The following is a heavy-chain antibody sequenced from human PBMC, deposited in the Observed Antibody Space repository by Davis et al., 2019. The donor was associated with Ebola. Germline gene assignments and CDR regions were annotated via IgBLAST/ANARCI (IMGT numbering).Heavy chain of an antibody. CDR2: INPNSGGT. J-gene: IGHJ5*02. D-gene: IGHD3-9*01. V-gene: IGHV1-2*06. CDR1: GYTFTGYY. Sequence: GESLKISCKASGYTFTGYYMHWVRQAPGQGLEWMGRINPNSGGTNYAQKFQGRVTMTRDTSISTAYMELSRLRSDDTAVYYCARDLIPIFSVHKFDPWGQGTLVTVSS. CDR3: ARDLIPIFSVHKFDP.